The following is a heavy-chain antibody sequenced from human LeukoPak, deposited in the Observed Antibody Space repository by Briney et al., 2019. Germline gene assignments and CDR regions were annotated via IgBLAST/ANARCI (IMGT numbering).Heavy chain of an antibody. CDR3: ASRVAGTISY. V-gene: IGHV3-23*01. Sequence: GGSLRLSCAASGFTFSSYAMSWVRQAPGKGLEWASAISGSGGSTYYADSVKGRFTISRDNSKNTLYLQMNSLRAEDTAVYYCASRVAGTISYWGQGTLVTVSS. J-gene: IGHJ4*02. CDR1: GFTFSSYA. CDR2: ISGSGGST. D-gene: IGHD6-19*01.